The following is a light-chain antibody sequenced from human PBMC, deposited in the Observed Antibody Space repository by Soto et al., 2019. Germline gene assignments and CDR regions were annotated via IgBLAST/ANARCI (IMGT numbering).Light chain of an antibody. Sequence: EIVLTQSPAILSLSPGERVTLSCRASKSVSSYLARYQQNPGQAPRLLISDASNRATGIPARFSGSGSGTDFTLTISSLEPEDFAVYYCQQRSNWPSTFGQGTKMEIK. CDR1: KSVSSY. CDR3: QQRSNWPST. V-gene: IGKV3-11*01. CDR2: DAS. J-gene: IGKJ1*01.